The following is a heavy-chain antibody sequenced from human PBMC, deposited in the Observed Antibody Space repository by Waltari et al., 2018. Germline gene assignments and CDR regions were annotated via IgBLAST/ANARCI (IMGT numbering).Heavy chain of an antibody. D-gene: IGHD6-19*01. CDR1: GFTFSSYS. CDR3: ARPYSSGWEYFDY. Sequence: EVQLVESGGGLVKPGGSLRLSCAASGFTFSSYSMHWVRQAPGKGLEWVSSISSSSSYIYYADSVKGRFTISRDNAKNSLYLQMNSLRAEDTAVYYCARPYSSGWEYFDYWGQGTLVTVSS. J-gene: IGHJ4*02. V-gene: IGHV3-21*01. CDR2: ISSSSSYI.